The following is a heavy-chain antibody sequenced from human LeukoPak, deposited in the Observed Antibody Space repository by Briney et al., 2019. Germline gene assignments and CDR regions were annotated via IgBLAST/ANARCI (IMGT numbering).Heavy chain of an antibody. Sequence: GSSVKVSCKASGGTFSSYAISWVRQAPGQGLEWMGWINANSGDINDAQKFQGRVTMTRDTSISTAYMELSRLRSDDTAVYYCARVGAGGAFDIWGQGTMVTVSS. V-gene: IGHV1-2*02. CDR2: INANSGDI. CDR3: ARVGAGGAFDI. J-gene: IGHJ3*02. D-gene: IGHD4/OR15-4a*01. CDR1: GGTFSSYA.